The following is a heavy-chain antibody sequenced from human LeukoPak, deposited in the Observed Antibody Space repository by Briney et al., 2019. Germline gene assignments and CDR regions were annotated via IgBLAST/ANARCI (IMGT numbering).Heavy chain of an antibody. V-gene: IGHV4-59*01. J-gene: IGHJ4*02. Sequence: SETLSHTCTVSGGSISSYYWSWIRQPPGKGLEWIGYIYYSGSTNYNPSLKSRVTISVDTSKNQFSLKLSSVTAADMAVYYCAGGLYDSSGYYPTSSPFDYWGQGTLVTVSS. CDR2: IYYSGST. CDR3: AGGLYDSSGYYPTSSPFDY. D-gene: IGHD3-22*01. CDR1: GGSISSYY.